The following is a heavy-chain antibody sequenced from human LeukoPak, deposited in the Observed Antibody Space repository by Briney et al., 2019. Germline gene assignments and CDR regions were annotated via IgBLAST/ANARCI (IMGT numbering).Heavy chain of an antibody. D-gene: IGHD2-8*01. CDR3: ARWGGHCTSGLCYYFDC. J-gene: IGHJ4*02. CDR2: ISAYNGNT. Sequence: ASVKVSCKVSGYTLTELSMHWVRQAPGKGLEWMGWISAYNGNTNYAQKLQGRVTMTTDTSTSTAYMELSRLRSDDTAVYYCARWGGHCTSGLCYYFDCWGQGTLVTVSS. CDR1: GYTLTELS. V-gene: IGHV1-18*01.